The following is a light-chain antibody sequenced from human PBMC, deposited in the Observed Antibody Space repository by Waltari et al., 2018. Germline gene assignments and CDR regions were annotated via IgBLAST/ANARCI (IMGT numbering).Light chain of an antibody. CDR3: ALYMGSGIWV. CDR1: SGSLSTTSY. J-gene: IGLJ3*02. V-gene: IGLV8-61*01. Sequence: QTVVTQEPSLSVSPGGTVTLTCALSSGSLSTTSYATWYHQTPGQAPRTLVDKANARSSGVPVRFSGSILGNTAALTITGAQADDESDYYCALYMGSGIWVFGGGTRLTVL. CDR2: KAN.